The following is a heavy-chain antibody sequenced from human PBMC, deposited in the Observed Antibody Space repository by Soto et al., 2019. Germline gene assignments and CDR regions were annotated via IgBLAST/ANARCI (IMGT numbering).Heavy chain of an antibody. CDR1: GYTFTSYG. Sequence: ASVKVSCKASGYTFTSYGISWVRQAPGQGLEWMGWISAYNGNTNYAQKLQGRVTMTTDTSTSTAYMELRSLRSDDTAVYYCAREIGFWSGSRLFAFDIWGQGTTVTVSS. J-gene: IGHJ3*02. CDR3: AREIGFWSGSRLFAFDI. D-gene: IGHD3-3*01. V-gene: IGHV1-18*01. CDR2: ISAYNGNT.